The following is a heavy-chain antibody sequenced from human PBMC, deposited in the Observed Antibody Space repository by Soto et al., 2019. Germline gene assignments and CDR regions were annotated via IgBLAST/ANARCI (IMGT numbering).Heavy chain of an antibody. V-gene: IGHV3-23*01. CDR2: ISGSGGST. Sequence: GGSLRLSCAASGFTFSSYAMSWVRQAPGKGLEWVSAISGSGGSTYYADSVKSRLTITKDTSKNQVVLTMTNMDPVDTATYYCAHGDPAYYDSSAYYRGTYFQHWGQGTLVTVSS. CDR3: AHGDPAYYDSSAYYRGTYFQH. CDR1: GFTFSSYA. D-gene: IGHD3-22*01. J-gene: IGHJ1*01.